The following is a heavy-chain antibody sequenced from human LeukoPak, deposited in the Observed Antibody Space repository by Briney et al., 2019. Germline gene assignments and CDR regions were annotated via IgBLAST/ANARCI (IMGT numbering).Heavy chain of an antibody. CDR1: GFTFSSCG. CDR3: ATYRQVLLPFES. CDR2: IFPSGDEI. Sequence: GGSLRLSCAASGFTFSSCGMSWVRQAPGKGLEWVSSIFPSGDEIHYADSVRGRFTISRDNSKSTLSLQMNRLRAEDPAMYYCATYRQVLLPFESWGQGTLVTVSS. J-gene: IGHJ4*02. V-gene: IGHV3-23*01. D-gene: IGHD2-8*02.